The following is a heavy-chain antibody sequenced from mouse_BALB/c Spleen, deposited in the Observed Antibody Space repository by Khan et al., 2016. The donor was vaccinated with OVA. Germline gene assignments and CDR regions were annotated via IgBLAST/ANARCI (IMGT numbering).Heavy chain of an antibody. Sequence: EVQLLEPGPSLAKPSQPLSLTCSVTGHSITSGYWTWTRKFTGNTLEYMGYISYSGNTYYNPSLISRISITRDTSKRQYYLQLISVSTEDTATYYCACELRGFACWGQGTLVTVSA. CDR2: ISYSGNT. J-gene: IGHJ3*01. V-gene: IGHV3-8*02. D-gene: IGHD1-1*01. CDR1: GHSITSGY. CDR3: ACELRGFAC.